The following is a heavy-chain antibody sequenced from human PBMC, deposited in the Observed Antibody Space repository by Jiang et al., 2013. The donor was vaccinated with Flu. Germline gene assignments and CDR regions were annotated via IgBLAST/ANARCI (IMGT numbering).Heavy chain of an antibody. J-gene: IGHJ5*02. CDR2: IIPIFGTA. CDR3: ARTGFEPLSVSLNWFDP. V-gene: IGHV1-69*01. Sequence: GAEVKKPGSSVKVSCKASGGTFSSYAISWVRQAPGQGLEWMGGIIPIFGTANYAQKFQGRVTITADESTSTAYMELSSLRSEDTAVYYCARTGFEPLSVSLNWFDPWGQGTLVTVSS. D-gene: IGHD1-14*01. CDR1: GGTFSSYA.